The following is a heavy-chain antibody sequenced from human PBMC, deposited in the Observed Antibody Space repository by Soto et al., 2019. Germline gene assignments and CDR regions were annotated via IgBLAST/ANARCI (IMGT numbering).Heavy chain of an antibody. CDR1: GYTFTSYA. CDR3: ARAPSWWYFDL. CDR2: INAGNGNT. Sequence: QVQLVQSGAEEKKPGASVKVSCKASGYTFTSYAMHWVRQAPGQRLEWMGWINAGNGNTKYSQKFQGRATITRATSASTDYMELSSLRSEDTAVYYCARAPSWWYFDLWGRGTLVTVSS. V-gene: IGHV1-3*05. J-gene: IGHJ2*01.